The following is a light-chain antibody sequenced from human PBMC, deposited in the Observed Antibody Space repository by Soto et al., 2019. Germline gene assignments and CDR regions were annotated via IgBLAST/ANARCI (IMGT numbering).Light chain of an antibody. CDR1: QSINTR. J-gene: IGKJ4*01. V-gene: IGKV1-5*03. Sequence: DIQLTQSPSTLSSSVGERVTLTCRASQSINTRLACYQQKPGNAPPLLIYKALSFESGVPSSITGSGSGTEFTLTISSLQPDDFATYYCQQYNTSPLTFGGGTTVEIK. CDR3: QQYNTSPLT. CDR2: KAL.